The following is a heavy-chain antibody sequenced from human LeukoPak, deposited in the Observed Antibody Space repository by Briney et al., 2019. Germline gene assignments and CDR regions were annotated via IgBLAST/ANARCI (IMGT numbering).Heavy chain of an antibody. CDR2: INPNSGGT. CDR3: ASYNSGWYARGSGIQGNYYYMDV. V-gene: IGHV1-2*02. J-gene: IGHJ6*03. CDR1: GYTFTGYY. Sequence: ASVKVSCKASGYTFTGYYMHWVRQAPGQGLEWMGWINPNSGGTNYAQKFQGRVTMTRDTSISTAYMELSRLRSDDTAVYYCASYNSGWYARGSGIQGNYYYMDVWGKGTTVTVSS. D-gene: IGHD6-19*01.